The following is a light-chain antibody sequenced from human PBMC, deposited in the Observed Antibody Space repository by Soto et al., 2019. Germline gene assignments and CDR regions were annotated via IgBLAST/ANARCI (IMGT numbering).Light chain of an antibody. Sequence: DIQMTQSPSSVSASVGDTVTITCRASQDINRRLAWFQQQPGRPPKYGSQAATMLQRGFPSRVAGSGSGRDFTRTSHTLQPADSATDDCLQVANFPRTFGQGTKVDIK. V-gene: IGKV1-12*01. J-gene: IGKJ1*01. CDR3: LQVANFPRT. CDR2: AAT. CDR1: QDINRR.